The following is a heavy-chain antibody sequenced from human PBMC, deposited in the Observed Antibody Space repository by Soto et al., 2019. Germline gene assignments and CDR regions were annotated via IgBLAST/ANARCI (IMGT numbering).Heavy chain of an antibody. J-gene: IGHJ4*02. Sequence: SETLSLTCIVSGESISSSSYYWGWIRQPPGKGLGGIGSIYYSGRTYYNPSFKSRVTISLDTSKNQFSLKLSSVTATDTAVYYCARQRTTVVTQAYFDHGGQGALVTVSS. V-gene: IGHV4-39*01. CDR3: ARQRTTVVTQAYFDH. CDR1: GESISSSSYY. CDR2: IYYSGRT. D-gene: IGHD2-21*02.